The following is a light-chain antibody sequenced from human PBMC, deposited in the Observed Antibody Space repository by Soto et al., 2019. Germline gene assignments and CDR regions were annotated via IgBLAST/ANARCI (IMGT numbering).Light chain of an antibody. CDR2: GAS. CDR1: QTVRSSS. V-gene: IGKV3-20*01. J-gene: IGKJ1*01. CDR3: QQYGSSPTWT. Sequence: VLTHSPGTLSLSPGESAALSCRAGQTVRSSSLAWYQQKPGPAPRLRIFGASTRAPGFPDRFSGSGSGPDFTLTISRLEPEDFAVYYCQQYGSSPTWTFGQGTKVDIK.